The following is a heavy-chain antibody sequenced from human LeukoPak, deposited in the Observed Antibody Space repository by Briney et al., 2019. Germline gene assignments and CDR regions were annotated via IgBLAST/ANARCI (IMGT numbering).Heavy chain of an antibody. J-gene: IGHJ4*02. CDR2: IYGGGST. Sequence: PGGSLRLSCAASGVTVSNNFMSWVRQAPGKGLEWVSVIYGGGSTYYADSVKGRFTIPRDTSKNTLYLQMNSLRAEDTAVYYCASWPGGWYGEDSWGQGTLVTVSS. CDR3: ASWPGGWYGEDS. V-gene: IGHV3-53*01. D-gene: IGHD6-19*01. CDR1: GVTVSNNF.